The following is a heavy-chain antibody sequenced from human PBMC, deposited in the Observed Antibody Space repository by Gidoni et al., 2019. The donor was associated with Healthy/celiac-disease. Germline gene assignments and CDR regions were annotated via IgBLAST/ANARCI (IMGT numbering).Heavy chain of an antibody. D-gene: IGHD3-10*01. CDR3: TTRGGVVYYYYGMDV. V-gene: IGHV3-15*01. CDR2: IKSKTDGGTT. CDR1: GFTFRKAW. J-gene: IGHJ6*02. Sequence: EVQLVESGGGLVKPGGSLRLSCSAYGFTFRKAWMGWVRQAPGKGLEWVGRIKSKTDGGTTDYAAPVKGRFTISRDDSKNTLYLQMNSLKTEDTAVYYCTTRGGVVYYYYGMDVWGQGTTVTVSS.